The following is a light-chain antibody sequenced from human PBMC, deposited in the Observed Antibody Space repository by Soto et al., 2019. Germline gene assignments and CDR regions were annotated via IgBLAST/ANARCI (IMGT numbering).Light chain of an antibody. CDR2: AAS. CDR1: QSISNH. CDR3: QQSYSTPTWT. V-gene: IGKV1-39*01. Sequence: DIEMTQSPSSLSASVEDRVIITCRASQSISNHLNWYQQKPGKAPKLLIYAASSLQSGVSSRFSGSGSGTDFTLTISSLQPEDFATYYCQQSYSTPTWTFGQGTKVDIK. J-gene: IGKJ1*01.